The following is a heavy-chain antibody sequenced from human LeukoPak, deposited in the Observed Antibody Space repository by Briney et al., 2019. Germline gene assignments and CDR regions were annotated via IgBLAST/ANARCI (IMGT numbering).Heavy chain of an antibody. CDR1: GFRFNSHH. CDR2: APHDRSSP. CDR3: ARGLLLWFGELFPGAFDI. Sequence: PGGSLRLSCAVSGFRFNSHHMHWVRQAPNKGLEWVAVAPHDRSSPSHAASVNGRFTISRDNSKNTLYLQMNSLRAEDTAVYYCARGLLLWFGELFPGAFDIWGQGTMVTVSS. J-gene: IGHJ3*02. V-gene: IGHV3-30*03. D-gene: IGHD3-10*01.